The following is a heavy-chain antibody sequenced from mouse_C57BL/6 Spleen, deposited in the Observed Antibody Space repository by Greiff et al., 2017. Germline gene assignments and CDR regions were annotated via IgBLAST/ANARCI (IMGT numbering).Heavy chain of an antibody. Sequence: DVKLVESEGGLVQPGSSMKLSCTASGFTFSDYYMAWVRQVPEKGLEWVANINYDGSSTYYLDSLKSRFIISRDNAKNILYLQMSSLKSEDTATYYCARDQLFDYWGQGTTLTVSS. CDR1: GFTFSDYY. V-gene: IGHV5-16*01. CDR3: ARDQLFDY. J-gene: IGHJ2*01. D-gene: IGHD3-1*01. CDR2: INYDGSST.